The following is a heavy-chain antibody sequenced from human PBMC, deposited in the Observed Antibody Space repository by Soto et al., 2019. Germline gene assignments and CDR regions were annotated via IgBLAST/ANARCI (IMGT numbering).Heavy chain of an antibody. J-gene: IGHJ3*02. D-gene: IGHD2-2*01. Sequence: ASVKVSCKASGGTFSSYTISWVRQAPGQGLEWMGRIIPILGIANYAQKFQGRVTITADKSTSTAYMELSSLRSEDTAVYYCGTRYCSSTSCYAGDSAFDIWGQGTMVTVSS. CDR1: GGTFSSYT. V-gene: IGHV1-69*02. CDR2: IIPILGIA. CDR3: GTRYCSSTSCYAGDSAFDI.